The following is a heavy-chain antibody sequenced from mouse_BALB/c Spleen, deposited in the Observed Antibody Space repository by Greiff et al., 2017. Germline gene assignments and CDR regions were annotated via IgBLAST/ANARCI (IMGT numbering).Heavy chain of an antibody. Sequence: VQLQQSGPGLVAPSQSLSITCTVSGFPLTSFGVSWVRQPPGKGLEWLGVIWGDGSTNYHSALISRLSISKDNPKSQVFLKLNSLQTDDTATYYCAKLVITTGYAMDYWGQGTSVTGSS. CDR3: AKLVITTGYAMDY. D-gene: IGHD2-4*01. V-gene: IGHV2-3*01. CDR1: GFPLTSFG. J-gene: IGHJ4*01. CDR2: IWGDGST.